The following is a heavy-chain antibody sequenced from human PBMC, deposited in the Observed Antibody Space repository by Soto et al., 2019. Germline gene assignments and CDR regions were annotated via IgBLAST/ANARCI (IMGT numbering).Heavy chain of an antibody. CDR2: IYHSGST. J-gene: IGHJ6*02. CDR1: GGSISSSNW. D-gene: IGHD4-17*01. CDR3: AGISTAYRVYYYYGMDV. V-gene: IGHV4-4*02. Sequence: QVQLQESGPGLVKPSGTLSLTCAVSGGSISSSNWWSWVRQPPGKGLEWIGEIYHSGSTNYNPSLKSRVTISVDKSKNQFSLKLSSVTAADTAVYYCAGISTAYRVYYYYGMDVWGQGTTVTVSS.